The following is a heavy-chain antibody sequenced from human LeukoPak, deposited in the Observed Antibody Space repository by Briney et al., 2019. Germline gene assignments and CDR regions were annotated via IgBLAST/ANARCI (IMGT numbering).Heavy chain of an antibody. J-gene: IGHJ4*02. V-gene: IGHV3-30*18. Sequence: PGGSLRLSCAASGFTFSSYGMHWVRQAPGKGLEWVAVISYDGSNKYYADSVKGRFTISRDNSKNTLYLQMNSLRAEDTAVYYCAKEEAGDGMATIRRYFDYWGQGTLVTVSS. CDR1: GFTFSSYG. CDR2: ISYDGSNK. D-gene: IGHD5-12*01. CDR3: AKEEAGDGMATIRRYFDY.